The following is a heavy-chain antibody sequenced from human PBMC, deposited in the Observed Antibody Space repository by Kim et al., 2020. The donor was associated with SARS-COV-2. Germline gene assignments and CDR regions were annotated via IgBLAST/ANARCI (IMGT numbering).Heavy chain of an antibody. CDR1: GFTFSSYG. CDR2: ISYDGSNK. V-gene: IGHV3-30*18. Sequence: GGSLRLSCAASGFTFSSYGMHWVRQAPGKGLEWVAVISYDGSNKYYADSVKGRFTISRDNSKNTLYLQMNSLRAEDTAVYYCAKDAEAAAGTFNCYYYGMDIRGEGAPGTVSS. CDR3: AKDAEAAAGTFNCYYYGMDI. J-gene: IGHJ6*02. D-gene: IGHD6-13*01.